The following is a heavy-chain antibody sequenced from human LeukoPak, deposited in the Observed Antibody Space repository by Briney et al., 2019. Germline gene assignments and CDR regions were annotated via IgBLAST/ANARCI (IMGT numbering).Heavy chain of an antibody. V-gene: IGHV4-61*02. J-gene: IGHJ6*03. D-gene: IGHD3-22*01. CDR3: ARDIQYYYDSSGYPNYYYYMDV. CDR2: IYTSGST. CDR1: GGSISSGSYY. Sequence: PSETLSLTCTVSGGSISSGSYYWSWIRQPAGKGLEWIGRIYTSGSTNYNPSLKSRVTMSVDTSKNQFSLKLSSVTAADTAVYYCARDIQYYYDSSGYPNYYYYMDVWGKGTTVTISS.